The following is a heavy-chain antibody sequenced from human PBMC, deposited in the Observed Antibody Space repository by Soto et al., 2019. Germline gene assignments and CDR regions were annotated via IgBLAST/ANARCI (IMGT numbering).Heavy chain of an antibody. CDR2: VNSDGSIT. V-gene: IGHV3-74*01. D-gene: IGHD5-12*01. Sequence: GGSLRLSCAASGFTFSSYWMHWVRQAPGKGLVWVSRVNSDGSITNYADAVKGRFTISRDNAKNTLYLQMDGLRAEDTAVYYCVREGRGSFDFWGRGTMVTVSS. CDR3: VREGRGSFDF. J-gene: IGHJ3*01. CDR1: GFTFSSYW.